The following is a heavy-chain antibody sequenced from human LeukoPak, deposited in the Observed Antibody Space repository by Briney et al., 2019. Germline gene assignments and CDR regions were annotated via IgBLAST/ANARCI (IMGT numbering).Heavy chain of an antibody. CDR3: PRGNILTGYEY. D-gene: IGHD3-9*01. Sequence: GGSLRLSCVASGFTFSSYDMHWVRQATGKGLEWVSAIGHAGDTYYPGSVRGRFTISRENAKNSLFLQMNGLRAGDTAMYYCPRGNILTGYEYWGQGTLVTVSS. CDR1: GFTFSSYD. J-gene: IGHJ4*02. CDR2: IGHAGDT. V-gene: IGHV3-13*04.